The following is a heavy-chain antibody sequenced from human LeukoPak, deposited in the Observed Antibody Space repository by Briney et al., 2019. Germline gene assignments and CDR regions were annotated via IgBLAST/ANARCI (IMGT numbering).Heavy chain of an antibody. D-gene: IGHD3-16*01. CDR1: GFTFSSYA. CDR2: ISGSGGST. CDR3: AKDLNTCVFDY. V-gene: IGHV3-23*01. J-gene: IGHJ4*02. Sequence: GGSLRLTCAASGFTFSSYAMSGVRQAPGKGLEGVSAISGSGGSTYYADSVKGRFTISRDNSKNTLDLQMNSLRAEDTAVYYCAKDLNTCVFDYWGQGTLVTVSS.